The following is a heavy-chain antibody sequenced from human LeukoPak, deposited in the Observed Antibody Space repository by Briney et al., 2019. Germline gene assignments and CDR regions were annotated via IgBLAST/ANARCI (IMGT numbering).Heavy chain of an antibody. V-gene: IGHV5-51*01. CDR1: GYKFSNYW. CDR3: ARAYGATEFFEY. J-gene: IGHJ4*02. CDR2: VYPDDSDT. Sequence: GESLKISCQGSGYKFSNYWVGWVRQMPGKGLEWMGIVYPDDSDTRYSPSFQGQVTISADKSISTAYLQWNTLKASDTATYYCARAYGATEFFEYWGQGTRVTVSS. D-gene: IGHD4-17*01.